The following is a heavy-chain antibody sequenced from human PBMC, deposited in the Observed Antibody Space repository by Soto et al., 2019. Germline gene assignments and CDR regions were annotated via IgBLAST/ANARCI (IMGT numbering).Heavy chain of an antibody. D-gene: IGHD1-26*01. Sequence: SETLSLTCTVSGGSISSGEYYWSWIRQPPGKGLEWIGYIYYSGNTYYNPPLKSRVTIPVDTSKNQFSLKLSSVTAADTAVYYYARDATGSGSPDYYGMDVWGQGTTVTVSS. CDR2: IYYSGNT. J-gene: IGHJ6*02. CDR3: ARDATGSGSPDYYGMDV. V-gene: IGHV4-30-4*01. CDR1: GGSISSGEYY.